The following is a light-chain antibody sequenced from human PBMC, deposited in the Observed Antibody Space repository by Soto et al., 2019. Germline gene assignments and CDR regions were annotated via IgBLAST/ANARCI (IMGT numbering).Light chain of an antibody. CDR1: QSVSSN. CDR2: RAS. Sequence: EIVMTQSPATLSVSPGERATLSCRASQSVSSNLAWYQQKPGQAPRLLIYRASTRATGIPARFSGSGSGTEFTLAISSLQSEDFAVYYCQQYNNWGTFGQGTKVEIK. J-gene: IGKJ1*01. CDR3: QQYNNWGT. V-gene: IGKV3-15*01.